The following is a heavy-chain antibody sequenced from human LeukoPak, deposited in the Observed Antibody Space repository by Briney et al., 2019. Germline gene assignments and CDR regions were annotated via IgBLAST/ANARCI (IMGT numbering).Heavy chain of an antibody. V-gene: IGHV4-4*02. CDR2: IYHSGST. J-gene: IGHJ3*02. D-gene: IGHD3-22*01. Sequence: SGTLSLTCAVSGGSISSSNWWSWVRPPPGKGLEWIGEIYHSGSTNYNPSLKSRVTISVDKSKNQFSLKLSSVTAADTAVYYCARGLPWSSGYGAFDIWGQGTMVTVSS. CDR1: GGSISSSNW. CDR3: ARGLPWSSGYGAFDI.